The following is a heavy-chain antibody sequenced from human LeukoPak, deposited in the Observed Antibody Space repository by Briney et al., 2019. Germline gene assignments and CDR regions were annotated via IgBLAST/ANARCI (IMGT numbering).Heavy chain of an antibody. D-gene: IGHD3-3*01. CDR1: RFTFSIYW. J-gene: IGHJ4*02. CDR2: INSDQTNT. V-gene: IGHV3-74*01. CDR3: AKAAHYDFWSGYDY. Sequence: GSLRLSCGASRFTFSIYWMHWVRQAPGKGLVWVSRINSDQTNTTYADSVKGRFTISRDNAKNTLYLQMNSLRAEDTAVYYCAKAAHYDFWSGYDYWGQGTVVTVSS.